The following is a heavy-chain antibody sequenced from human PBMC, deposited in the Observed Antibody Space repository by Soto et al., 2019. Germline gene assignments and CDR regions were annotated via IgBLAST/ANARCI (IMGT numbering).Heavy chain of an antibody. CDR3: ARGNPPSYYYYGMDV. V-gene: IGHV4-34*01. J-gene: IGHJ6*02. CDR1: GGSFSGYY. CDR2: INHSGST. Sequence: SETLSLTCAVYGGSFSGYYWSWIRQPPGKGLEWIGEINHSGSTNYNPSLKSRVTISVDTFKNQFSLKLSSVTAADTAVYYCARGNPPSYYYYGMDVWGQGTTVTVSS.